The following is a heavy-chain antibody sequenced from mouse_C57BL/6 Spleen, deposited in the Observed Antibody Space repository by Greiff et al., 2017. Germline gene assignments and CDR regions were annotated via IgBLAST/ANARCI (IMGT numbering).Heavy chain of an antibody. CDR3: ARSSPPFAY. CDR2: ISSGSSTI. D-gene: IGHD1-1*01. CDR1: GFTFSDYG. Sequence: EVKLVESGGGLVKPGGSLKLSCAASGFTFSDYGMHWVRQAPEKGLEWVAYISSGSSTIYYADTVKGRFTISRDNAKNTLFLRMTSLRSEDTAMYYCARSSPPFAYWGQGTLVTVSA. J-gene: IGHJ3*01. V-gene: IGHV5-17*01.